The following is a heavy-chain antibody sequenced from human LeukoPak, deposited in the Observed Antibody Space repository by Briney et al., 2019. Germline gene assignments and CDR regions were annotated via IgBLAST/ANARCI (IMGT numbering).Heavy chain of an antibody. CDR2: IKQDGREK. CDR3: ARDSPGHDS. J-gene: IGHJ5*01. V-gene: IGHV3-7*04. CDR1: GFTLSSYW. Sequence: PGRSLRLSCAVSGFTLSSYWMSWVRQAPGKGPEWVANIKQDGREKYYVDSVKGRFTISRDNAKNSLYLQMNSLRVEDTAVYYCARDSPGHDSWGQGTLVTVSS.